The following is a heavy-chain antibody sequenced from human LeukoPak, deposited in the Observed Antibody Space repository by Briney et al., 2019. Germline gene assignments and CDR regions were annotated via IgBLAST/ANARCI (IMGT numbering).Heavy chain of an antibody. CDR2: INPNSGGT. D-gene: IGHD3-3*01. Sequence: GASVKVSCKASGYTFTSYGISWVRQAPGQGLEWMGWINPNSGGTNYAQKFQGRVTMTRDTSISTAYMELSRLRSDDTAVYYCAREERDYDFWSGYYCWFDPWGQGTLVTVSS. V-gene: IGHV1-2*02. CDR1: GYTFTSYG. J-gene: IGHJ5*02. CDR3: AREERDYDFWSGYYCWFDP.